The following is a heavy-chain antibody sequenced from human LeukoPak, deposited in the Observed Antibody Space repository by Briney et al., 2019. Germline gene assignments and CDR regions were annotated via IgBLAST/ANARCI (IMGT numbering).Heavy chain of an antibody. Sequence: SETLSLTCTVSGYSISSGYYWGWIRQPPGKGLEWIGSIYHSGSTYYNPSLKSRVTISVDTSKNQFSLKLSSVTAADTAVYYCASGSPYYYDSSGYYGGYYFDYWGQGTLVTVSS. CDR2: IYHSGST. CDR3: ASGSPYYYDSSGYYGGYYFDY. J-gene: IGHJ4*02. V-gene: IGHV4-38-2*02. D-gene: IGHD3-22*01. CDR1: GYSISSGYY.